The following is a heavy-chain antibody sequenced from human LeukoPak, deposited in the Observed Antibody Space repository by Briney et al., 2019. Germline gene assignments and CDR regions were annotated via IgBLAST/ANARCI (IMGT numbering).Heavy chain of an antibody. J-gene: IGHJ4*02. D-gene: IGHD2/OR15-2a*01. CDR3: ARGGQILSPSNFDY. Sequence: PSETLSLTCTVPGGSISSSSVYWGWIRQPPGKGLEWIATISYSGSTTSYNPSLKSRVTISVDTSKNQFSLKLNSVTAADTAVYYCARGGQILSPSNFDYWGQGTLVTVSS. CDR1: GGSISSSSVY. V-gene: IGHV4-39*07. CDR2: ISYSGSTT.